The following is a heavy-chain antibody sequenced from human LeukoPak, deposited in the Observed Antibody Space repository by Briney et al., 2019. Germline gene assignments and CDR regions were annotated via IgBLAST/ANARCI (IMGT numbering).Heavy chain of an antibody. CDR2: ISYDGSNK. Sequence: HPGGSLRLSCAASGFTFSSYAMHWVRQAPGKGLEWVAVISYDGSNKYYADSVKGRFTISRDNSKNTLYLQMNSLRAEDTAVYYCARGVAGYAFDIWGQGTMVTVSS. J-gene: IGHJ3*02. V-gene: IGHV3-30-3*01. D-gene: IGHD6-19*01. CDR1: GFTFSSYA. CDR3: ARGVAGYAFDI.